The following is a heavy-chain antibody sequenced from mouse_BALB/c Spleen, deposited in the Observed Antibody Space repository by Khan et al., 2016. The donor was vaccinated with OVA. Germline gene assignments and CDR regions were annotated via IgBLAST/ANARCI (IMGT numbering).Heavy chain of an antibody. CDR1: GFTFSSYV. D-gene: IGHD2-14*01. CDR3: AKEAFRDDGYYFDY. J-gene: IGHJ2*01. CDR2: ISSGGST. V-gene: IGHV5-6-5*01. Sequence: EVMLVESGGDLVKPGGSLKLSCAASGFTFSSYVMSWVRQTPEKRLEWVASISSGGSTYYPDSVKGRLTISRDNARNILYLQMSSLRSEDTAMYYRAKEAFRDDGYYFDYWGPGTTLTVSS.